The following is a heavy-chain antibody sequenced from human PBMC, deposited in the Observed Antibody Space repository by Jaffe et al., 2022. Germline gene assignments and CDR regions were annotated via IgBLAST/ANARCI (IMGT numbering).Heavy chain of an antibody. V-gene: IGHV3-21*01. CDR1: GFTFSSYS. Sequence: EVQLVESGGGLVKPGGSLRLSCAASGFTFSSYSMNWVRQAPGKGLEWVSSISSSSSYIYYADSVKGRFTISRDNAKNSLYLQMNSLRAEDTAVYYCARGPSQSVIVVGSYWGQGTLVTVSS. J-gene: IGHJ4*02. CDR3: ARGPSQSVIVVGSY. D-gene: IGHD2-15*01. CDR2: ISSSSSYI.